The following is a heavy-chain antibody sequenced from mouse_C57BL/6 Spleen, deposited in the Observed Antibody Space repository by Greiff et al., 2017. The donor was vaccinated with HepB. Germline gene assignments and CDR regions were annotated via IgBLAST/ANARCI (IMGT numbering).Heavy chain of an antibody. CDR2: INPGSGGT. CDR1: GYAFTNYL. D-gene: IGHD1-1*01. Sequence: VQLQQSGAELVRPGTSVKVSCKASGYAFTNYLIEWVKQRPGQGLEWIGVINPGSGGTNYNEKFKGKATLTADTSSSTAYMQLSSLTSEDSAVYFCARSLYRPGFAYWGQGTLVTVSA. J-gene: IGHJ3*01. V-gene: IGHV1-54*01. CDR3: ARSLYRPGFAY.